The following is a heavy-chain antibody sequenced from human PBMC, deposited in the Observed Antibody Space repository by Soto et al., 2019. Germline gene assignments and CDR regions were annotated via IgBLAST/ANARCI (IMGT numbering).Heavy chain of an antibody. D-gene: IGHD3-22*01. CDR2: INPSGGST. V-gene: IGHV1-46*01. CDR3: ARDLAYYYDSSGYLFYYYYGMDV. Sequence: ASVKVSFKASGYTFTSYYMHWLRQAPGQGLEWMGIINPSGGSTSYAQKFQGRVTMTRDTSTSTVYMELSSLRSEDTAVYYCARDLAYYYDSSGYLFYYYYGMDVWGQGTTVTVSS. CDR1: GYTFTSYY. J-gene: IGHJ6*02.